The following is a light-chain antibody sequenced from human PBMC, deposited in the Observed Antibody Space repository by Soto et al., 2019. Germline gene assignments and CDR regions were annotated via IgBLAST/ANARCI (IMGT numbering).Light chain of an antibody. CDR1: QSVSNY. J-gene: IGKJ1*01. CDR2: GAS. CDR3: QQRSNWPWT. V-gene: IGKV3-11*01. Sequence: ATPSLYPLESPPLSCRASQSVSNYLSWYQQKPGQAPRLLIYGASNRATGIPARFSGSGSGTDFTLTISSLEPEDFAVYYCQQRSNWPWTFGQGTKV.